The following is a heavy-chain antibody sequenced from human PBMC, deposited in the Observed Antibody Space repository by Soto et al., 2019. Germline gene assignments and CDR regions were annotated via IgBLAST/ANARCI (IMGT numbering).Heavy chain of an antibody. CDR1: GFTFSSYG. Sequence: GGSLRLSCAASGFTFSSYGMHWVRQAPGKGLEWVAVIKNDGSNTYYADSVEGRFTISRDNAKNTLYLQMNSLRGEDTAVYYCARSPSSGWYYFDYWGQGALVTVSS. CDR2: IKNDGSNT. V-gene: IGHV3-30*03. D-gene: IGHD6-19*01. J-gene: IGHJ4*02. CDR3: ARSPSSGWYYFDY.